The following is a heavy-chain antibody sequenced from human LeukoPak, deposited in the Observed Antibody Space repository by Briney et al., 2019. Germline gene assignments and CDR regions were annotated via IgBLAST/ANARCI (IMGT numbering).Heavy chain of an antibody. D-gene: IGHD2-15*01. CDR2: FDPEDGET. J-gene: IGHJ4*02. V-gene: IGHV1-24*01. CDR1: GYTLTELS. Sequence: ASVKVSCKASGYTLTELSMHWVRQAPGKGLEWMGGFDPEDGETIYAQKFQGRVTMTEDTSTDTAYMELSSLRSEDTAVYYCAKQTLVVVVAAIDYWGQGTLVTVSS. CDR3: AKQTLVVVVAAIDY.